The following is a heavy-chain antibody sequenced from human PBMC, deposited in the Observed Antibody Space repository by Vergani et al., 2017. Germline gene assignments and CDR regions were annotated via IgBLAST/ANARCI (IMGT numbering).Heavy chain of an antibody. D-gene: IGHD3-10*01. CDR2: IRADTGDT. CDR3: AGDGTYYYGSGSFYLFDY. Sequence: QVQLVQSGPEVKRPGASVKVSCKTSGYTFFNYGVNWIRRAPGQGFEWLGWIRADTGDTKYSDRLQDRVTLTTDSSTNTAYMELRSLKSDDTAVYYCAGDGTYYYGSGSFYLFDYWGQGTLVTVSS. J-gene: IGHJ4*02. CDR1: GYTFFNYG. V-gene: IGHV1-18*04.